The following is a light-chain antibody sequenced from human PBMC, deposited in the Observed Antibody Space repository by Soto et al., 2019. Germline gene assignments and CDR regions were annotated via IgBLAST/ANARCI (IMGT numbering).Light chain of an antibody. J-gene: IGLJ1*01. Sequence: QSVLTQPASVSGSPGQSITISCTGTSSDVGTFNFVSWYQQHPGKAPRLMIYAVTDRPSGVSSRFSGSKSGNTAYLTISGLQAEDEADYYCSSCITTSSRLFGTGTKVTVL. CDR1: SSDVGTFNF. V-gene: IGLV2-14*01. CDR2: AVT. CDR3: SSCITTSSRL.